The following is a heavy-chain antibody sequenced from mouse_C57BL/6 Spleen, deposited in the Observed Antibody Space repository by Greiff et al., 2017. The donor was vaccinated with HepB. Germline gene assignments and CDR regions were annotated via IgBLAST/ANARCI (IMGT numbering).Heavy chain of an antibody. Sequence: VQLKESGPELVKPGASVKIPCKASGYTFTDYNMDWVKQSHGKSLEWIGDINPNNGGTIYNQKFKGKATLTVNKSSSTAYMELRSLTSEDTAVYYCATTGGSSYSYWYFDVWGTGTTVTVSS. D-gene: IGHD1-1*01. J-gene: IGHJ1*03. CDR3: ATTGGSSYSYWYFDV. CDR1: GYTFTDYN. CDR2: INPNNGGT. V-gene: IGHV1-18*01.